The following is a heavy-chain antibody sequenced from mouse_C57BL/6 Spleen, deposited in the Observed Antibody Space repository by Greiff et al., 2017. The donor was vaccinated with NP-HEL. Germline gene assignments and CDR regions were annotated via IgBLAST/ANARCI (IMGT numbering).Heavy chain of an antibody. CDR3: ARGDYDY. CDR1: GYAFTSSW. Sequence: QVQLKESGPELVKPGASVKISCKASGYAFTSSWMNWVKQRPGKGLEWIGRIYPGDGDTNYNGKFKGKATLTADKSSSTAYMQLSSLTSEDSAVYLCARGDYDYWGQGTTVTVSS. D-gene: IGHD2-4*01. J-gene: IGHJ2*01. CDR2: IYPGDGDT. V-gene: IGHV1-82*01.